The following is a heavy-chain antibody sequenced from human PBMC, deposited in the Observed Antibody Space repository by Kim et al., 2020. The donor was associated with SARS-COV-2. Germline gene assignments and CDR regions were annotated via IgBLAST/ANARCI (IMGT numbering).Heavy chain of an antibody. D-gene: IGHD1-7*01. CDR3: AKDIGWNYYFDY. Sequence: GYADCVKGRFTNSRDNAKNSLYLQMNSLRAEDTALYYCAKDIGWNYYFDYWGQGTLVTVSS. J-gene: IGHJ4*02. V-gene: IGHV3-9*01.